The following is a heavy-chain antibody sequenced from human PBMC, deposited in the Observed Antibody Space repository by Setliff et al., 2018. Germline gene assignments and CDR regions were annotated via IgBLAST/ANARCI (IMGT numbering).Heavy chain of an antibody. CDR1: GYTFTSYG. Sequence: ASVKVSCKASGYTFTSYGISWVRQAPGQGLEWMGWISAYNGNTNYAQKFQERVTITRDMSTSTAYMELSSLRSEDTAVYYCAAKTLGAQRGSDYWGQGTLFTVSS. V-gene: IGHV1-18*01. D-gene: IGHD1-26*01. CDR2: ISAYNGNT. CDR3: AAKTLGAQRGSDY. J-gene: IGHJ4*02.